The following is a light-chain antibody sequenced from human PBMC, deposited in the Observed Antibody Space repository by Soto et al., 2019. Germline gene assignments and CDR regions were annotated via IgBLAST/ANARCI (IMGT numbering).Light chain of an antibody. Sequence: DIQMTQSPSSLSASVGDRVTITCRASQSISSYLNWYQQKPGKAPKLLIYAASSLRSGVPLRFSGSGSGTDFTLTISSLQPEDFVTYYCQQSYSTPDTFGPGTKVDIK. CDR2: AAS. J-gene: IGKJ3*01. V-gene: IGKV1-39*01. CDR3: QQSYSTPDT. CDR1: QSISSY.